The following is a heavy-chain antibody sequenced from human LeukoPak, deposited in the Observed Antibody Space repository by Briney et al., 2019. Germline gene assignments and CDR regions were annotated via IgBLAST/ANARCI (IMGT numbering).Heavy chain of an antibody. D-gene: IGHD2-2*01. CDR2: IYYSGST. V-gene: IGHV4-59*01. CDR1: GGSISSYY. Sequence: MTSETLSLTRTVSGGSISSYYWSWIRQPPGKGLEWIGYIYYSGSTNYNPSLKSRVTISVDTSKNQFSLKLSSVTAADTAVYYCARGSRGSTSERHLRYYYYYYMDVWGKGTTVTVSS. CDR3: ARGSRGSTSERHLRYYYYYYMDV. J-gene: IGHJ6*03.